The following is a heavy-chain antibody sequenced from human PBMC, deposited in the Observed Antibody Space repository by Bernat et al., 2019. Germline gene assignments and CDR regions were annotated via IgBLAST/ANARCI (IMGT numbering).Heavy chain of an antibody. J-gene: IGHJ6*03. CDR3: ARAGSSSWYYYYYMDV. D-gene: IGHD6-13*01. CDR1: GGSFSGYY. CDR2: IYYSGST. Sequence: QVQLQQWGAGLLKPSETLSLTCAVYGGSFSGYYWSWIRQPPGKGLEWIGSIYYSGSTYYNPSLKSRVTISVDTSKNQFSLKLSSVTAADTAVYYCARAGSSSWYYYYYMDVWGKGTTVTVSS. V-gene: IGHV4-34*01.